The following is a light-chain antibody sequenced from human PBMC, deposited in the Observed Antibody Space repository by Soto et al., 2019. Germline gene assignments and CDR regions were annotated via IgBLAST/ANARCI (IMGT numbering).Light chain of an antibody. J-gene: IGLJ3*02. CDR1: SSNIGSHY. CDR3: AAWDVSLSGWV. CDR2: RND. V-gene: IGLV1-47*01. Sequence: QSVLTQPPSASGTPGQRVTLSCSGSSSNIGSHYVYWYQQLPGTAPKPLIYRNDQRPSGVPDRFSGSKSGTSASLAISGLRSEDESDYYCAAWDVSLSGWVFGGGTKLTVL.